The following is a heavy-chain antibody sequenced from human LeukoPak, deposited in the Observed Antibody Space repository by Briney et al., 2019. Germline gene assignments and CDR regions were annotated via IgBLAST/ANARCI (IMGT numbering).Heavy chain of an antibody. Sequence: GGSLRLSCAASGFTFSSYSMNWVRQAPGKGLEWVSSISSSSSSYIYYADSVKGRFTISRDNAKNSLYLQMNSLRAEDTAVYYCARVDDYSNSLDYWGQGTLVTVSS. V-gene: IGHV3-21*01. D-gene: IGHD4-11*01. CDR1: GFTFSSYS. CDR3: ARVDDYSNSLDY. CDR2: ISSSSSSYI. J-gene: IGHJ4*02.